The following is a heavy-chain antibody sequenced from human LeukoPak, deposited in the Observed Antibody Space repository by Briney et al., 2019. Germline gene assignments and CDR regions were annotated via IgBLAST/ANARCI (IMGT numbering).Heavy chain of an antibody. J-gene: IGHJ6*02. Sequence: SVKVSCKASGGTFSSYAISWVRQAPGQGLEWMGGIIPIFGTANYAQKFQGRVTITADESMSTAYMELSLLKFEDTAVYYCARGGGIFGVLTTAHYYGIDVWGQGTTVTVSS. V-gene: IGHV1-69*13. CDR1: GGTFSSYA. CDR2: IIPIFGTA. CDR3: ARGGGIFGVLTTAHYYGIDV. D-gene: IGHD3-3*01.